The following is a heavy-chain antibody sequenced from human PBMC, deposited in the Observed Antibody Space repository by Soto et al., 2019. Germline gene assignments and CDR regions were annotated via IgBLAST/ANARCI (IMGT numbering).Heavy chain of an antibody. CDR3: LRDAPELAPY. D-gene: IGHD1-7*01. J-gene: IGHJ4*02. V-gene: IGHV4-31*03. CDR2: INYRGTT. CDR1: GGSINSGDSY. Sequence: ASETLSLTCTVSGGSINSGDSYWNWIRQNPEKGLEWIGYINYRGTTFYNPSLKSRIIISADTSENQFSLKLNSVTAADTAVYYCLRDAPELAPYWGQGTLVTVSS.